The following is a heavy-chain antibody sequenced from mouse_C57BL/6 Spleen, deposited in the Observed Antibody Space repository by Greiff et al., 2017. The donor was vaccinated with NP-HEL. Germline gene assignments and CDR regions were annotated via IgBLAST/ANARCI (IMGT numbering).Heavy chain of an antibody. J-gene: IGHJ2*01. CDR3: ARRRSTLLLDY. CDR2: INPNNGGT. D-gene: IGHD2-10*01. V-gene: IGHV1-18*01. Sequence: EVQLQQSGPELVKPGASVKIPCKASGYTFTDYNMDWVKQSHGKSLEWIGDINPNNGGTIYNQKFKGKATLTVDKSSSTAYMELRSLTSEDTAVYYCARRRSTLLLDYWGQGTTLTVSS. CDR1: GYTFTDYN.